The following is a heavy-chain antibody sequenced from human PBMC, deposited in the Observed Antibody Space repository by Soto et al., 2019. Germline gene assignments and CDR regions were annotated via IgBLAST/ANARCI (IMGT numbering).Heavy chain of an antibody. V-gene: IGHV1-69*12. D-gene: IGHD3-22*01. CDR2: IIPIFGTA. J-gene: IGHJ6*02. CDR1: GGTFSSYA. Sequence: QVQLVQSGAEVKKPGSSVKVSCKASGGTFSSYAISWVRQAPGQGLEWMGGIIPIFGTANYAQKFQGRVTITADESTSTAYMELSSLRSEDTAVYYCARDAYYYDSSGCHGGMDVWGQGTTVTVSS. CDR3: ARDAYYYDSSGCHGGMDV.